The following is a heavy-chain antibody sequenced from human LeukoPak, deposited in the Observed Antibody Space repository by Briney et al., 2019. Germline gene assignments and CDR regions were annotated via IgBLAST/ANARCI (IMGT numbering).Heavy chain of an antibody. D-gene: IGHD2-2*01. CDR2: ISSSSSCT. J-gene: IGHJ6*02. CDR1: GFTFSDYY. V-gene: IGHV3-11*05. CDR3: ARDSQGIVVVPAAMGMDV. Sequence: PGGSLRLSCAASGFTFSDYYMSWIRQAPGKGLEWVSYISSSSSCTNYADSVKGRFTISRDNAKNSLYLQMNSLRAEDTAVYYCARDSQGIVVVPAAMGMDVWGQGTTVTVSS.